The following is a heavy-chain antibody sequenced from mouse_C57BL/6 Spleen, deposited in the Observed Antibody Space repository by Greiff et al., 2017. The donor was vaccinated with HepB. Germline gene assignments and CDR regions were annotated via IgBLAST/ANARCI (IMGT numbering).Heavy chain of an antibody. CDR3: ATTVVARSYAMDY. Sequence: QVQLRQPGAELVMPGASVKLSCKASGYTFTSYWMHWVKQRPGQGLEWIGEIDPSDSYTNYNQKFKGKSTLTVDKSSSTAYMQLSSLTSEDSAVYYCATTVVARSYAMDYWGQGTSVTVSS. CDR1: GYTFTSYW. D-gene: IGHD1-1*01. CDR2: IDPSDSYT. J-gene: IGHJ4*01. V-gene: IGHV1-69*01.